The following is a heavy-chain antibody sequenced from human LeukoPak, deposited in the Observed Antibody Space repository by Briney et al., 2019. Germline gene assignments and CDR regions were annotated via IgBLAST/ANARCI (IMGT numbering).Heavy chain of an antibody. J-gene: IGHJ3*02. CDR2: ISGSGGST. CDR3: ASPGTRYPDI. CDR1: GFTFSNAW. Sequence: TGGSLRLSCTASGFTFSNAWMSWVRQAPGKGLEWVSAISGSGGSTYYADSVKGRFTISRDNSKNTLYLQMNSLRAEDTAVYYCASPGTRYPDIWGQGTMVTVSS. D-gene: IGHD1-26*01. V-gene: IGHV3-23*01.